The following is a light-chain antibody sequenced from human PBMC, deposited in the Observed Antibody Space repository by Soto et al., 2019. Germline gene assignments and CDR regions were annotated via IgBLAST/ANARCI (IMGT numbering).Light chain of an antibody. V-gene: IGLV1-40*01. J-gene: IGLJ3*02. CDR2: GNR. CDR1: SSNLGAGYD. Sequence: QSVLTQPPSVSGAPGQRVTISCTGNSSNLGAGYDVHWYQQLPGAAPKLVIFGNRNRPSGVPERFSGSKSGTSASLAISGLQSEDEADYYCAAWDDSLNGYWVFGGGTKVTVL. CDR3: AAWDDSLNGYWV.